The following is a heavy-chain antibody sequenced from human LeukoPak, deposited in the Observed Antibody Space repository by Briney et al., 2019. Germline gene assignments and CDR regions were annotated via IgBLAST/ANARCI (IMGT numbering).Heavy chain of an antibody. CDR1: GFTFSSYG. D-gene: IGHD5-18*01. CDR2: IRYDGSNK. CDR3: AKDSKRYSVMHGAFDI. Sequence: PGGSLRLSCAASGFTFSSYGMHWVRQAPGKGLEWVAFIRYDGSNKYYADSVKGRFTISRDNSKNTLYLQMNSLRAEDTAVYYCAKDSKRYSVMHGAFDIWGQGTMVTVSS. J-gene: IGHJ3*02. V-gene: IGHV3-30*02.